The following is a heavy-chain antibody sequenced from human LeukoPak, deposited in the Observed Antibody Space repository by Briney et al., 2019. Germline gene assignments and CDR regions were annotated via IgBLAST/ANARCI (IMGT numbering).Heavy chain of an antibody. Sequence: SETLSLTCTVSGGSISSYYWSWIRQPAGKGLEWIGRIYTSGSTNYNPSLRSRATMSVDTSKNQFSLKLSSVTAADTAVYYCASTQTAPGYCSGGSCYWALDYWGQGTLVTVSS. CDR3: ASTQTAPGYCSGGSCYWALDY. CDR1: GGSISSYY. J-gene: IGHJ4*02. D-gene: IGHD2-15*01. V-gene: IGHV4-4*07. CDR2: IYTSGST.